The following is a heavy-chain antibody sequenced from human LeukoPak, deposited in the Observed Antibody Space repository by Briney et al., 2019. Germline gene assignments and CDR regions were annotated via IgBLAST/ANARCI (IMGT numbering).Heavy chain of an antibody. D-gene: IGHD2-15*01. Sequence: GASVKVSCKASGGTFSSYAISWVRQAPGQGLEWMGGIIPIFGTANYAQKFQGRVTITADKSTSTAYMELSSLRSEDTAVYYCARDGAGYCSGGSCPGSYFDYWGQGTLVTVSS. CDR2: IIPIFGTA. J-gene: IGHJ4*02. CDR3: ARDGAGYCSGGSCPGSYFDY. V-gene: IGHV1-69*06. CDR1: GGTFSSYA.